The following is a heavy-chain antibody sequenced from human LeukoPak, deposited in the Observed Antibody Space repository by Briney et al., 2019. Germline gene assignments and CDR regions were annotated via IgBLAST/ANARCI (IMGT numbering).Heavy chain of an antibody. CDR2: ISSSGSTI. CDR1: GFTFSSYE. J-gene: IGHJ3*02. D-gene: IGHD3-16*01. Sequence: GGSLRLSCATSGFTFSSYEMNWVRQAPGKGLEWVSYISSSGSTIYYADFVKGRFTISRDNAKNSLYLQMNSLRAEDTAVNYCARGLAAFDIWGQGTMVTVSS. CDR3: ARGLAAFDI. V-gene: IGHV3-48*03.